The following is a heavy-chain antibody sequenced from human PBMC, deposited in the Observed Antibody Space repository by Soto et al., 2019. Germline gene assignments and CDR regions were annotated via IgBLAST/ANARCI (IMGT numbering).Heavy chain of an antibody. CDR1: GYSFTSYW. Sequence: GESLKISCKGSGYSFTSYWISWVRQMPGKGLEWMGRIDPSDSYTNYSPSFQGHVTISADKSISTAYLQWSSLKASDTAMYYCARCPYYAILTGAYYYGMDVWGQGTTVTVSS. CDR2: IDPSDSYT. D-gene: IGHD3-9*01. CDR3: ARCPYYAILTGAYYYGMDV. J-gene: IGHJ6*02. V-gene: IGHV5-10-1*01.